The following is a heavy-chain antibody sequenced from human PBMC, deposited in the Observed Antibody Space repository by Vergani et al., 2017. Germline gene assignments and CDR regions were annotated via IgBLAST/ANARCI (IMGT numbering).Heavy chain of an antibody. Sequence: EVQLLESGGGLVQPGGSLRLSCAASGFTFSSYAMSWVRQAPGKGLEWVSAISGSGGSTYYADSVKGRFTISRDNSKNTLYLQMNSLRAEDTAVYDCAKTGPSTYYDFWSGYSYYFDYWGQGTLVTVSS. CDR1: GFTFSSYA. J-gene: IGHJ4*02. D-gene: IGHD3-3*01. CDR2: ISGSGGST. CDR3: AKTGPSTYYDFWSGYSYYFDY. V-gene: IGHV3-23*01.